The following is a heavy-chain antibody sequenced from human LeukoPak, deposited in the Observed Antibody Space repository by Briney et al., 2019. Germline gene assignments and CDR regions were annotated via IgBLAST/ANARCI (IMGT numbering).Heavy chain of an antibody. D-gene: IGHD5-24*01. J-gene: IGHJ4*02. CDR1: GGSFSGYY. CDR2: IYYSGST. CDR3: ARLRDGYNYYFDY. V-gene: IGHV4-34*01. Sequence: SETLSLTCAVYGGSFSGYYWSWIRQPPGKGLEWIGSIYYSGSTYYNPSLKSRVTISVDTSKNQFSLKLSSVTAADTAVYYCARLRDGYNYYFDYWGQGTLVTVSS.